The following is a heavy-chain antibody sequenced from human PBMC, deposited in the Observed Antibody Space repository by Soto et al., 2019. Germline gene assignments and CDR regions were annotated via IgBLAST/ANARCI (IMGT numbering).Heavy chain of an antibody. Sequence: GGSLRLSCAASGFTFSSYSMNWVRQAPGKGLEWVSSISSSSSYIYYADSVKGRFTISRDNAKNSLYLQMNSLRAEDTAVYYCARDSYCSSTSCPMDVWGKGTTVTVSS. J-gene: IGHJ6*03. CDR2: ISSSSSYI. CDR3: ARDSYCSSTSCPMDV. V-gene: IGHV3-21*01. D-gene: IGHD2-2*01. CDR1: GFTFSSYS.